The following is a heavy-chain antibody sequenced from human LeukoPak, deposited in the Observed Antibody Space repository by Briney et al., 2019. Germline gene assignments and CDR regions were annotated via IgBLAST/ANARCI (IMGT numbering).Heavy chain of an antibody. CDR2: IWYDGSNK. CDR3: ATDHSSGYWDLKDAFDI. J-gene: IGHJ3*02. D-gene: IGHD3-22*01. CDR1: GFTFSSYG. Sequence: PGRSLRLSCAASGFTFSSYGMHWVRQAPGKGLEWVAVIWYDGSNKYYADSVKGRFTISRDNSKNTLYLQMNSLRAEDTAVYYCATDHSSGYWDLKDAFDIWGQGTMVTFSS. V-gene: IGHV3-33*01.